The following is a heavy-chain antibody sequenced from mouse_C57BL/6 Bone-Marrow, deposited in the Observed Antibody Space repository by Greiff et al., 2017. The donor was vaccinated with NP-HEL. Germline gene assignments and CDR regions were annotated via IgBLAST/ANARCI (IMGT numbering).Heavy chain of an antibody. D-gene: IGHD1-1*01. CDR1: GFTFSSYA. V-gene: IGHV5-9-1*02. CDR3: TRDRDYGSSYVDWYFDV. CDR2: ISSGGDYI. J-gene: IGHJ1*03. Sequence: DVMLVESGEGLVKPGGSLKLSCAASGFTFSSYAMSWVRQTPEKRLEWVAYISSGGDYIYYADTVKGRFTISRDNARNTLYLQMSSLKSEDTAMYYCTRDRDYGSSYVDWYFDVWGTGTTVTVSS.